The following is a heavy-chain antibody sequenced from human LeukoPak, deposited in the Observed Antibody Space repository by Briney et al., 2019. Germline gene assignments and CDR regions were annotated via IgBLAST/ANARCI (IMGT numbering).Heavy chain of an antibody. Sequence: PSETLSLTCTVSGGSISNYDWSWVRQPPGKGLEWVRYIYYSGSTNYNPSLKRGVTISVDASKNQFSLKRSSVTAADTAVYYCARVARHYGSGSLHFDYWGQGTLVTVSS. CDR1: GGSISNYD. CDR2: IYYSGST. V-gene: IGHV4-59*01. CDR3: ARVARHYGSGSLHFDY. J-gene: IGHJ4*02. D-gene: IGHD3-10*01.